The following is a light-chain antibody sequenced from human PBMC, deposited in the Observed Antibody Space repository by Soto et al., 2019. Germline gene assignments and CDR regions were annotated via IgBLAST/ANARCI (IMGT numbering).Light chain of an antibody. Sequence: DIVMTQSPDSLAVSLGERATINCKSSQSVLYSSNNKNYLAWYQQKPGQPPKLLIYWASTRESGVPDRCSGSGSGTDFTLPSSSLPAADVAVYYCQQYYSTPWTFGQGTKGEIK. V-gene: IGKV4-1*01. CDR2: WAS. J-gene: IGKJ1*01. CDR3: QQYYSTPWT. CDR1: QSVLYSSNNKNY.